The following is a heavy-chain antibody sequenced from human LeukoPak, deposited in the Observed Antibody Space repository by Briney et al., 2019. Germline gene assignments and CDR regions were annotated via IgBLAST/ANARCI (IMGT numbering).Heavy chain of an antibody. CDR2: IGGSGGST. D-gene: IGHD1-26*01. J-gene: IGHJ1*01. CDR1: GFTFSSYA. V-gene: IGHV3-23*01. Sequence: PGGSLRLSCAASGFTFSSYAMSWVRQAPGKGLEWVSVIGGSGGSTYYADSVKGRFTISRDNAKNSLYLQMNSLRAEDTAVYYCARTDISWWELLRGSEYFQHWGQGTLVTVSS. CDR3: ARTDISWWELLRGSEYFQH.